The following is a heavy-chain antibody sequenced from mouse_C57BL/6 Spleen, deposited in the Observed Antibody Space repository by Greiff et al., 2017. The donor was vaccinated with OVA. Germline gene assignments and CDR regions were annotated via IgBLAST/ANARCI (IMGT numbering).Heavy chain of an antibody. CDR2: IYPGDGDT. CDR1: GYAFSSSW. V-gene: IGHV1-82*01. D-gene: IGHD1-1*01. Sequence: QVQLKQSGPELVKPGASVKISCKASGYAFSSSWMNWVKQRPGKGLEWIGRIYPGDGDTNYNGKFKGKATLTADKSSSTAYMQLSSLTSEDSAVYFCARRADYYGTYYCDYWGQGTTLTVSS. CDR3: ARRADYYGTYYCDY. J-gene: IGHJ2*01.